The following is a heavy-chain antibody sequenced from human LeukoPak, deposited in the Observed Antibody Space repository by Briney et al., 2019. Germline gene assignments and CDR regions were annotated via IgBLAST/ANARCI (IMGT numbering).Heavy chain of an antibody. D-gene: IGHD3-10*01. Sequence: KSSETLSLTCTVSGGSISSYYWSWIRQPAGKGLERIGRIYTRGSTNYNPSLKSRVTMSVDTSKNQFSLKLSSVTAADTAVYYCARAVGSGSFQTYYYYMDVWGKGTTVTISS. CDR3: ARAVGSGSFQTYYYYMDV. J-gene: IGHJ6*03. CDR1: GGSISSYY. V-gene: IGHV4-4*07. CDR2: IYTRGST.